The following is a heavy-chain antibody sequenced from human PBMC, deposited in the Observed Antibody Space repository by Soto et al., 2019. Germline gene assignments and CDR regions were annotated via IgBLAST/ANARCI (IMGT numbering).Heavy chain of an antibody. CDR1: GYTFTDYW. J-gene: IGHJ4*02. D-gene: IGHD3-22*01. V-gene: IGHV5-51*01. CDR2: IYPGDSDT. CDR3: AGTYYYDSSGYYTFDS. Sequence: PGESLKISCKGSGYTFTDYWIGWVRQLPGKGLEWMGIIYPGDSDTRYSPSFQGQVTISADKSISTAYLQWSSLKASDTAMYYCAGTYYYDSSGYYTFDSWGQGALVTVSS.